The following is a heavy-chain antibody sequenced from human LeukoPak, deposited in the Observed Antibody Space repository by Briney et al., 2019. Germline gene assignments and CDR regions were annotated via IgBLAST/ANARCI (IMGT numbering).Heavy chain of an antibody. CDR2: IKEDGSIQ. Sequence: GGSLRLSCVASGFTFSSYWMTWVRQAPGKGLEWLANIKEDGSIQYYLDSVRGRFTISRDNAKTSVHLQLNSLRADDTAVYYCAREVWTGVAVSDYWGQGTLVTVSS. D-gene: IGHD6-19*01. J-gene: IGHJ4*02. V-gene: IGHV3-7*01. CDR1: GFTFSSYW. CDR3: AREVWTGVAVSDY.